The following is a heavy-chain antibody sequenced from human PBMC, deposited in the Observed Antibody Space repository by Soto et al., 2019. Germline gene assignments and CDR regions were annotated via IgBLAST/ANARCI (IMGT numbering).Heavy chain of an antibody. CDR3: ANHRGFLVTQYFFDY. CDR2: ISNSGGST. V-gene: IGHV3-23*01. J-gene: IGHJ4*02. D-gene: IGHD2-21*02. CDR1: GFTFKNYA. Sequence: GGSLRLSCAAPGFTFKNYAMSWVRQAPGKGLEWVSSISNSGGSTYYADSVQGRFTISRDNSKNTLSLQMNSLRAEDTAIYYCANHRGFLVTQYFFDYWGQGTLVTVS.